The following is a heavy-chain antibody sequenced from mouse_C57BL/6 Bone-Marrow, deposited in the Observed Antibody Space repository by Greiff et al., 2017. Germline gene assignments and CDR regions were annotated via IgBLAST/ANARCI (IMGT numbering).Heavy chain of an antibody. CDR3: ARGAWFAY. V-gene: IGHV1-9*01. Sequence: VQLQQPGAELMKPGASVKLSCKATGYTFTGYWIEWVKQRPGHGLEWIGEILPGSGSTNYNEKFKGKATFTADTSSNPANMQLSNLATEDSASFYCARGAWFAYWGQGTLVTVSA. CDR1: GYTFTGYW. CDR2: ILPGSGST. J-gene: IGHJ3*01.